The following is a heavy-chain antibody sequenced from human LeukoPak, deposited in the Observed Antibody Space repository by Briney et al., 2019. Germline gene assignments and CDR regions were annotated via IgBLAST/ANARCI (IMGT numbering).Heavy chain of an antibody. CDR3: ARHQGYCSSTSCYVVN. D-gene: IGHD2-2*01. V-gene: IGHV5-51*01. CDR2: IYPGDSDT. CDR1: GYTFTSYW. Sequence: GESLQISCKGSGYTFTSYWIGWVRQMPGKGLEWMGIIYPGDSDTRYSPSFRSQVTISADKSINTAYLQWSSLKASDTAIYYCARHQGYCSSTSCYVVNWGQGTPVTVSS. J-gene: IGHJ4*02.